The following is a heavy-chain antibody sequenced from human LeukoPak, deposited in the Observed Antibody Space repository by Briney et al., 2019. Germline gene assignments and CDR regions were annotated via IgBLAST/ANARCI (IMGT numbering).Heavy chain of an antibody. CDR3: AKAMDYYYYYGMDV. J-gene: IGHJ6*04. CDR2: ISGSGGST. CDR1: GLTFSSYA. D-gene: IGHD3/OR15-3a*01. V-gene: IGHV3-23*01. Sequence: GGSLRLSCAASGLTFSSYAMSWVRQTPGKGLEWVSAISGSGGSTYYADSVKGRFTISRDNSKNTLYLQMNSLRAEDTAVYYCAKAMDYYYYYGMDVWGKGTTVTVSS.